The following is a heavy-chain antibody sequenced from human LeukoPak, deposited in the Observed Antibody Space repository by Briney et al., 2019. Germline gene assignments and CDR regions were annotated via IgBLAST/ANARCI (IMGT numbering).Heavy chain of an antibody. D-gene: IGHD5-24*01. CDR2: IIPIFGTA. V-gene: IGHV1-69*13. Sequence: ASVKVSCKASGGTFSSYAISWVRQAPGQGLEWMGGIIPIFGTANYAQKFQGRVTTTADESTSTAYMELSSLRSEDTAVYYCASSRDGLNGGWALAPYYYGMDVWGQGTMVTVSS. J-gene: IGHJ6*01. CDR3: ASSRDGLNGGWALAPYYYGMDV. CDR1: GGTFSSYA.